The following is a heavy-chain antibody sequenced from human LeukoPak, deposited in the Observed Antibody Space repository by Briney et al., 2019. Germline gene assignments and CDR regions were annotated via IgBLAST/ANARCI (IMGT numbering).Heavy chain of an antibody. J-gene: IGHJ4*02. V-gene: IGHV3-11*01. D-gene: IGHD6-19*01. CDR1: GFTFSDYY. CDR2: ISSSGSTI. CDR3: ARDLEAVAGYFDY. Sequence: GESLKISCAASGFTFSDYYMSWIRQAPGKGLEWVSYISSSGSTIYYADSVKGRFTISRDNAKNSLYLQMNSLRAEDTAVYYCARDLEAVAGYFDYWGQGTLVTVSS.